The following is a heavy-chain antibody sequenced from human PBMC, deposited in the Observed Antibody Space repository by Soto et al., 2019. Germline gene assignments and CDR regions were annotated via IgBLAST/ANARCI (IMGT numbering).Heavy chain of an antibody. Sequence: PSETLSLTCAVYGGSFSGYYWSWIRQPPGKXLEWIGEINHSGSTNYNPSLKSRVTISVDTSKNQFSLKLSSVTAADTAVYYCARGNQYYYGSGSYYDNWFDPWGQGTLVTVSS. CDR3: ARGNQYYYGSGSYYDNWFDP. CDR2: INHSGST. CDR1: GGSFSGYY. J-gene: IGHJ5*02. D-gene: IGHD3-10*01. V-gene: IGHV4-34*01.